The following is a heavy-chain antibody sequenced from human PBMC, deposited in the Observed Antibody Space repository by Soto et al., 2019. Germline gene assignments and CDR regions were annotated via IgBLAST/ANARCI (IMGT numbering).Heavy chain of an antibody. CDR2: IIPIFGTA. CDR3: ARGGYSSSRGSDY. Sequence: GASVKVSCKASGGTFSSYAISWVRQAPGQGLEWMGGIIPIFGTANYAQKFQGRITITADESTSTAYMELSSLRSEDTAVYYCARGGYSSSRGSDYWGQGTLVTVPS. V-gene: IGHV1-69*13. D-gene: IGHD6-13*01. CDR1: GGTFSSYA. J-gene: IGHJ4*02.